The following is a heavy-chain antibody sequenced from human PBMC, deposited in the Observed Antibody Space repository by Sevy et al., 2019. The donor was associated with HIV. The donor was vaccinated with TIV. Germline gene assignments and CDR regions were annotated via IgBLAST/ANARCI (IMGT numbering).Heavy chain of an antibody. CDR3: ARSIGEGPLRFLECLLPGDY. Sequence: VGSLRLSCAASGFTFSSFAMHWVRQAPGKALEWVSSIRSSSDYKYYADSMKGRFTISRDNAKNSLSLQMDSLRAEDTPVSYCARSIGEGPLRFLECLLPGDYWGQGTLVTVSS. J-gene: IGHJ4*02. CDR2: IRSSSDYK. CDR1: GFTFSSFA. D-gene: IGHD3-3*01. V-gene: IGHV3-21*01.